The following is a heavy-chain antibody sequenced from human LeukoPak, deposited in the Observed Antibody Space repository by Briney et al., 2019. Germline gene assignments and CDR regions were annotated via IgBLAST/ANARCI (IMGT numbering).Heavy chain of an antibody. CDR2: IRSKVYGGTP. CDR1: EFTFGDYG. V-gene: IGHV3-49*04. J-gene: IGHJ4*02. CDR3: TRDQTPYY. Sequence: GGSLRLSCLGSEFTFGDYGLTWVRQAPGKGLEWVGFIRSKVYGGTPEYAASVKGRFTISRDDSKGIAYLQMNSLKTEDTAVYYCTRDQTPYYWGRGTLVTVSS.